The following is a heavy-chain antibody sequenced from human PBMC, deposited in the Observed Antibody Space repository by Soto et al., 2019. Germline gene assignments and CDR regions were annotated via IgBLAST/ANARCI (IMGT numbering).Heavy chain of an antibody. Sequence: GSLRLSCVASGFTFSNYNMNWVRQAPGKGLEWVSHISGGSIYIHYADSVRGRFTISRDNAKNSVYLQMDSLRVEDTAVYYCAREGALKPFSSWGQGALVTVSS. J-gene: IGHJ5*02. V-gene: IGHV3-21*01. CDR2: ISGGSIYI. CDR3: AREGALKPFSS. CDR1: GFTFSNYN.